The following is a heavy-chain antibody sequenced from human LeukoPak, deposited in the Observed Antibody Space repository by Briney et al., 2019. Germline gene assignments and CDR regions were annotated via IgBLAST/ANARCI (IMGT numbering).Heavy chain of an antibody. CDR1: EFSVGSNY. CDR3: AELGITMIGGV. J-gene: IGHJ6*04. V-gene: IGHV3-66*01. D-gene: IGHD3-10*02. Sequence: GGSLRLSCAASEFSVGSNYMTWVRQAPGKGLEWVSLIYSGDSTYYADSVKGRFTISRDNSKNTLYLQMNSLRAEDTAVYYCAELGITMIGGVWGKGTTVTISS. CDR2: IYSGDST.